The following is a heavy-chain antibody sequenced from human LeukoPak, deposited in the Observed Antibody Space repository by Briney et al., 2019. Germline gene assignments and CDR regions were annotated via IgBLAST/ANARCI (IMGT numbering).Heavy chain of an antibody. D-gene: IGHD3-22*01. CDR2: LIPIFGTA. V-gene: IGHV1-69*13. Sequence: ASVRVSCKASGGTFSSYAISWVRQAPGQGLEWMGGLIPIFGTANYAQKFQGRVTITADESTSTAYMELSSLRSEDTAVYYCAWSSGYYYYYYYGMDVWGQGTTVTVSS. CDR1: GGTFSSYA. J-gene: IGHJ6*02. CDR3: AWSSGYYYYYYYGMDV.